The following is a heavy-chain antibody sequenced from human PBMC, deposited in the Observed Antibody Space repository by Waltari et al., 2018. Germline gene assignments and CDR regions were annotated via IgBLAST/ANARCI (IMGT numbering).Heavy chain of an antibody. CDR2: ISGAGENS. V-gene: IGHV3-23*04. D-gene: IGHD2-2*01. Sequence: EVQLVESGGGLVQPGGSLKLSCGVSGVGFSKSALSWVRQAPGKGLEWVSGISGAGENSYYADSVKGRFTISRDNSKNILFLQMNSLRAEDTAVYYCAKDQGYAGKDGDLRHWGQGSLVSVSS. CDR3: AKDQGYAGKDGDLRH. J-gene: IGHJ1*01. CDR1: GVGFSKSA.